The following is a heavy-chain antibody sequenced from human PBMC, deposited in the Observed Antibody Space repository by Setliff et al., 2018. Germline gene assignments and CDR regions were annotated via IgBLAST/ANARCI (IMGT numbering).Heavy chain of an antibody. CDR2: IYTSGST. Sequence: SETLSLTCTVSGGSISSGSYYWSWIRQPAGKGLEWIGRIYTSGSTNYNPSLKSRVTISVDTSKIQFSLKLSSVTAADTAVYYCARRETYYNFWSGYYAYWGQGTLVTVSS. CDR3: ARRETYYNFWSGYYAY. J-gene: IGHJ4*02. D-gene: IGHD3-3*01. CDR1: GGSISSGSYY. V-gene: IGHV4-61*02.